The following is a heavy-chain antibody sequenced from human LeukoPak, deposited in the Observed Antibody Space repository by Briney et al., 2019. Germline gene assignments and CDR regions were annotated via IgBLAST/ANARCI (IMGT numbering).Heavy chain of an antibody. D-gene: IGHD6-13*01. J-gene: IGHJ4*02. CDR2: ISSSGSTI. V-gene: IGHV3-11*04. CDR1: GGSFSGYY. Sequence: LSLTCAVYGGSFSGYYWSWIRQPPGKGLEWVSYISSSGSTIYYADSVKGRFTISRDNAKNSLYLQMNSLRAEDTAVYYCASLPEKSRYSSSWYPDYWGQGTLVTVSS. CDR3: ASLPEKSRYSSSWYPDY.